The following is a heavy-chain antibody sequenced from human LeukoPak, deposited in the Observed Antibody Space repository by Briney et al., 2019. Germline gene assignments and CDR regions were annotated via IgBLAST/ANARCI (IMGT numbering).Heavy chain of an antibody. D-gene: IGHD3-22*01. CDR2: ISAYNGNT. CDR3: ARDYYDSSGYYPDY. V-gene: IGHV1-18*01. CDR1: GYTFTSYG. Sequence: ASVKVSCKASGYTFTSYGISWVRQAPGQGLEWMGWISAYNGNTNYAQKLQGRVTMTTDTSTSTAYMELRSLRSDDTVVYYCARDYYDSSGYYPDYWGQGTLVTVSS. J-gene: IGHJ4*02.